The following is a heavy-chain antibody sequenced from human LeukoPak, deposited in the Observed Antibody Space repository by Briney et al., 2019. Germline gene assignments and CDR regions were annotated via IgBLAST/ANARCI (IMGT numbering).Heavy chain of an antibody. CDR2: INPSCGST. V-gene: IGHV1-46*01. CDR1: GYTFTSYY. D-gene: IGHD6-13*01. J-gene: IGHJ6*03. Sequence: ASVKVACKASGYTFTSYYMHWVRQAPGQGLEWMGIINPSCGSTSYAQKFQGRVTMTRDMSTSTVYMELSSLRSEDTAVYYCARGDSSSWYHPTYYYYMDVWGKGTTVTISS. CDR3: ARGDSSSWYHPTYYYYMDV.